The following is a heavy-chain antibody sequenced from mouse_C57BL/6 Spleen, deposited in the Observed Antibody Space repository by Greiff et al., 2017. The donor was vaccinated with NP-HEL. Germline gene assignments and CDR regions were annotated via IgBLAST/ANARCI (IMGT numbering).Heavy chain of an antibody. CDR2: INPNNGGT. CDR1: GYTFTDYY. D-gene: IGHD1-1*01. V-gene: IGHV1-22*01. Sequence: EVQLQESGPELVKPGASVKLSCKASGYTFTDYYMHWVKQSPGKSLEWIGYINPNNGGTSYNQKFKGKATLTVNKSSSTAYMQLRSLTSEDSAVYYCERYGNYYGRSQAWFAYWGQGTLVTVSA. J-gene: IGHJ3*01. CDR3: ERYGNYYGRSQAWFAY.